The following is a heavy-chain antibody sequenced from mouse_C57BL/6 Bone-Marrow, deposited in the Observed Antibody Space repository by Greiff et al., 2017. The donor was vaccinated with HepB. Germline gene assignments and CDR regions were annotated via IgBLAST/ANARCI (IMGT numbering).Heavy chain of an antibody. J-gene: IGHJ2*01. CDR1: GFTFSDYY. CDR3: ARKVSYGFYFDG. CDR2: ISNGGGST. Sequence: EVKLVESGGGLVQPGGSLKLSCAASGFTFSDYYMYWVRQTPEKRLEWVAYISNGGGSTYYPDTVKGRFTISRDNAKNTLYLQMSRLKSEDTAMDYCARKVSYGFYFDGWGKGTTLTVSS. V-gene: IGHV5-12*01. D-gene: IGHD2-2*01.